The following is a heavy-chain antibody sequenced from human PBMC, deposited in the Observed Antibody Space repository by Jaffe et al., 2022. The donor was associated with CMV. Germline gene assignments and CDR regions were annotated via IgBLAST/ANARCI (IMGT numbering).Heavy chain of an antibody. Sequence: QVTLRESGPALVKPTQTLTLTCTFSGFSLSTSGMCVSWIRQPPGKALEWLALIDWDDDKYYSTSLKTRLTISKDTSKNQVVLTMTNMDPVDTATYYCARERNYYDSSGYYTRAFDYWGQGTLVTVSS. D-gene: IGHD3-22*01. CDR2: IDWDDDK. CDR1: GFSLSTSGMC. V-gene: IGHV2-70*01. CDR3: ARERNYYDSSGYYTRAFDY. J-gene: IGHJ4*02.